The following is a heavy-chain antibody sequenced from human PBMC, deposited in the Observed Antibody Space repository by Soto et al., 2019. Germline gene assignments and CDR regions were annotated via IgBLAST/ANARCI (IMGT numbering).Heavy chain of an antibody. CDR2: IDPSGNTM. V-gene: IGHV3-48*02. Sequence: PGGSLRLSCAASGFSFSSYSMNWVRQAPGKGLEWVAYIDPSGNTMYYGDSVEGRFSISRDNAKNSLFLQMNSLRDEDTGVYYLARGPRGASVDYENLGRGTLGNVFS. J-gene: IGHJ4*01. CDR1: GFSFSSYS. CDR3: ARGPRGASVDYEN. D-gene: IGHD3-22*01.